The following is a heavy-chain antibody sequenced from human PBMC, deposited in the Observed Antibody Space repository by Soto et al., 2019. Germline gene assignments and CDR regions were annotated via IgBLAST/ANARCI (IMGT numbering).Heavy chain of an antibody. CDR1: GGSFSGYY. Sequence: SETLSLTCAVFGGSFSGYYWSWIRQPPGKGLEWIGEINHSGSTNYNPSLKSRVTISVDTSKNQFSLKLSSVTAADTAVYYCARGQRRILTGYSLLSGNWFDPWGQGTLVTVSS. V-gene: IGHV4-34*01. CDR2: INHSGST. D-gene: IGHD3-9*01. J-gene: IGHJ5*02. CDR3: ARGQRRILTGYSLLSGNWFDP.